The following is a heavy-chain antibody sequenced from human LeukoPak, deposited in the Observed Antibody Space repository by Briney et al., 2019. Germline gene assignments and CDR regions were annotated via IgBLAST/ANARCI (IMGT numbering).Heavy chain of an antibody. V-gene: IGHV3-43*02. J-gene: IGHJ4*02. Sequence: HPGGSLRLSCAASGFTFDDYVIGWVRQAPGKGLEWVSLISGDGDSTYYAHSVKGRFTMPRDNSKNSLYLQMNSLRIEDTALYYCAKSQSSSGRSTALGYWGQGTLVTVSS. CDR3: AKSQSSSGRSTALGY. D-gene: IGHD6-19*01. CDR1: GFTFDDYV. CDR2: ISGDGDST.